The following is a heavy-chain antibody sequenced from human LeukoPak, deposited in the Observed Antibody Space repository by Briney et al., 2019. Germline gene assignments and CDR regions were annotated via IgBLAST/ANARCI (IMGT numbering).Heavy chain of an antibody. V-gene: IGHV3-21*01. CDR3: ARDDGSSWYGWSPFDY. Sequence: GGSLRLSCAASGFTFSSYSMNWVRQAPGKGLEWVSSISSSSSYIYYADSVKGRFTISRDNAKNSLYLQMNSLRAEDTAVYYCARDDGSSWYGWSPFDYWGQGTLVTVSS. CDR1: GFTFSSYS. J-gene: IGHJ4*02. CDR2: ISSSSSYI. D-gene: IGHD6-13*01.